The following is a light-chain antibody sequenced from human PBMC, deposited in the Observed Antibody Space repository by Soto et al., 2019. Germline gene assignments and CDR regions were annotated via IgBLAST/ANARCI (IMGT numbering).Light chain of an antibody. CDR2: AAS. V-gene: IGKV1-39*01. Sequence: DLQMTQSPSSLSASVGDRVTITCRASQSITTFLNWYQQKPGKAPQLLIYAASSLQSGVPSRFSGSGSGTDFTLTISSLQPEDFATYYCQQSYSTPLTFGPGTKVDFK. CDR3: QQSYSTPLT. CDR1: QSITTF. J-gene: IGKJ3*01.